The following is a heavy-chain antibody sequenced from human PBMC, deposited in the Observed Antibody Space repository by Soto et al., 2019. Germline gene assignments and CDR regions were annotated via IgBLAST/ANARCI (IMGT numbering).Heavy chain of an antibody. CDR2: IWYDGSNK. CDR1: GFTFSSYG. CDR3: ARAFQDYGDPIVPYYYYYMDV. D-gene: IGHD4-17*01. J-gene: IGHJ6*03. V-gene: IGHV3-33*01. Sequence: GGSLRLSCVASGFTFSSYGMHWVRQAPGKGLEWVAVIWYDGSNKYYADSVKGRFTISRDNSKNTLYLQMNSLRAEDTAVYYCARAFQDYGDPIVPYYYYYMDVWGKGTTVTVSS.